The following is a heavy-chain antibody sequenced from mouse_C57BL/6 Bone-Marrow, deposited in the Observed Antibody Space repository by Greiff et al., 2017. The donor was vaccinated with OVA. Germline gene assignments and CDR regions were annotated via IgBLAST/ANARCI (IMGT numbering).Heavy chain of an antibody. Sequence: QVQLKESGPGLVQPSQSLSITCTVSGFSLTSYGVHWVRQSPGKGLEWLGVIWSGGSTDYNAAFISRLSISKDNSKSQVFFKMNSLQADDTAIYYCARNGAELGRGYAMDYWGQGTSVTVSS. CDR2: IWSGGST. D-gene: IGHD4-1*01. J-gene: IGHJ4*01. CDR3: ARNGAELGRGYAMDY. CDR1: GFSLTSYG. V-gene: IGHV2-2*01.